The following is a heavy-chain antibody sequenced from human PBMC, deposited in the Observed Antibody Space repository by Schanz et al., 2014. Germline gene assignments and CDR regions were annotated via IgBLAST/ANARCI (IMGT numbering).Heavy chain of an antibody. D-gene: IGHD5-12*01. J-gene: IGHJ4*02. CDR1: GFTFGDYA. CDR3: ARKVVATIGGYYDN. V-gene: IGHV3-23*01. Sequence: EVQLLESGGGLVQPGGSLRLSCAASGFTFGDYAMTWVRQAPGKGLEWVSAINTGVNTYYADSVRGRFTISRDNAENTLFLQMNSLRAEDTAVYYCARKVVATIGGYYDNWGQGTLXTVSS. CDR2: INTGVNT.